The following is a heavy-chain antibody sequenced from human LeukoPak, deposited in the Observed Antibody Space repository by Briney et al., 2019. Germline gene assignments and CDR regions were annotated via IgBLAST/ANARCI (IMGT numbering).Heavy chain of an antibody. CDR3: AGSEGVAAAGY. Sequence: SETLSLTCTVSGGSISSGGYYWSWIRQHPGKGLEWIGYIYYSVSTYYNPSLKSRVTISVDTSKNQFSLKLSSVTAADTAVYYCAGSEGVAAAGYWGQGTLVTVSS. CDR2: IYYSVST. J-gene: IGHJ4*02. D-gene: IGHD6-13*01. V-gene: IGHV4-31*03. CDR1: GGSISSGGYY.